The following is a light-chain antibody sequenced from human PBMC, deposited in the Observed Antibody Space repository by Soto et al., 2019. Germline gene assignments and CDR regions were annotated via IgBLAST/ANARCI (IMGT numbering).Light chain of an antibody. V-gene: IGKV3-20*01. CDR2: GAS. J-gene: IGKJ1*01. CDR3: QQYGGSPRT. CDR1: QSVIGSY. Sequence: EIVLTQSPGTLSLSPGERATLSCRASQSVIGSYLAWYQQKPGQAPRLLIYGASSRATGIPDRFSGSESGTDFTLTIARLEPEDVAVYYCQQYGGSPRTFGQGTKVEMK.